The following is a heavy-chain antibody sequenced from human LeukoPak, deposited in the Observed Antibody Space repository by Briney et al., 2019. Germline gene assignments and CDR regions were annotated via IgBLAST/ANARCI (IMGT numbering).Heavy chain of an antibody. Sequence: GGSLRLSCAASGFTFSSYGMHWVRQAPGKGLEWVAFIRYDGSNKYYAGSVKGRFTISRDNSKNTLYLQMNSLRAEDTAIYYCAKDRSYYGSGSYVFDYWGQGTLVTVSS. CDR2: IRYDGSNK. D-gene: IGHD3-10*01. V-gene: IGHV3-30*02. CDR3: AKDRSYYGSGSYVFDY. CDR1: GFTFSSYG. J-gene: IGHJ4*02.